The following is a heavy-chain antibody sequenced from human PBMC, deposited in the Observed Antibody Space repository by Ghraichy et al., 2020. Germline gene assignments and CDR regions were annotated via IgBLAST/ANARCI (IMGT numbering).Heavy chain of an antibody. CDR1: GFTFSSYS. J-gene: IGHJ4*02. CDR3: ARDRGGNYLSAYYFDY. CDR2: ISSSSTI. Sequence: GGSLRLSCAASGFTFSSYSMNWVRQAPGKGLEWVSYISSSSTIYYAESVKGRFTISRDNAKNSLYLQMNSLRDEDTAVYYCARDRGGNYLSAYYFDYWGQGTLVTVSS. D-gene: IGHD1-26*01. V-gene: IGHV3-48*02.